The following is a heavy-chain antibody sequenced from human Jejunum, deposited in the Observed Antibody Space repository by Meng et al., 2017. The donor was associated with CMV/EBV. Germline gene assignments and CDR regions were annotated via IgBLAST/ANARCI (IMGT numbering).Heavy chain of an antibody. CDR1: GFTFSIYG. J-gene: IGHJ4*02. CDR2: IRYDGTVQ. Sequence: QVQWVGPGGGVAQPGGSRRLSCAASGFTFSIYGMHWVRQAPGKGLEWVAFIRYDGTVQNYADSVKGRFTISRDNSWNMLSLEMNSLRPEDTAVYYCAKVGFGWYSIDYWGQGTLVTVSS. D-gene: IGHD6-19*01. V-gene: IGHV3-30*02. CDR3: AKVGFGWYSIDY.